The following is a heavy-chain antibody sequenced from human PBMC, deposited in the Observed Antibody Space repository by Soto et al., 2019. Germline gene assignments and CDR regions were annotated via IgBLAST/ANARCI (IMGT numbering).Heavy chain of an antibody. D-gene: IGHD4-17*01. V-gene: IGHV4-38-2*01. CDR3: ARGGHWVQIYGDYEDGWVYYFDY. CDR1: GYSISSGYY. J-gene: IGHJ4*02. Sequence: SATLSLTCAVSGYSISSGYYWGWIRQPPGKWLEWIGSIYHSGSTYYNPSLKSRVTISVDTSKNQFSLKLSSVTAADTAVYYCARGGHWVQIYGDYEDGWVYYFDYWGQGTLVTVS. CDR2: IYHSGST.